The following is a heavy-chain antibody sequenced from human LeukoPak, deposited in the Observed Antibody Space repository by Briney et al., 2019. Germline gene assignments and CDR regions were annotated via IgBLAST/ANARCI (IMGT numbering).Heavy chain of an antibody. CDR2: VYYSGST. D-gene: IGHD5-12*01. V-gene: IGHV4-61*01. CDR1: GGSVISNSDY. Sequence: PSETLSLTCTVSGGSVISNSDYWSWIRQPPGKVLEWVGYVYYSGSTNYNPSLKSRVTISVDTSKNQFSLKLSSVTAADTAVYYCARQAYSGYDYSFGYWGQGTLVTVSS. CDR3: ARQAYSGYDYSFGY. J-gene: IGHJ4*02.